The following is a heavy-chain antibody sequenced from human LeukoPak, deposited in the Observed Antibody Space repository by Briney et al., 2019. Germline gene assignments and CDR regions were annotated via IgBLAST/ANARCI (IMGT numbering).Heavy chain of an antibody. CDR3: TKDRAIGAAGFSFDY. V-gene: IGHV3-30*18. CDR2: ISYDGSNK. Sequence: PGRSLRLSCAASGFTFSSYGMHWVRQAPGKGLKWVAVISYDGSNKYYADFVKGRFTISRDNSKNTLYVQMNSLRPEDTAVYYCTKDRAIGAAGFSFDYWGQGTLVTVSS. CDR1: GFTFSSYG. D-gene: IGHD6-13*01. J-gene: IGHJ4*02.